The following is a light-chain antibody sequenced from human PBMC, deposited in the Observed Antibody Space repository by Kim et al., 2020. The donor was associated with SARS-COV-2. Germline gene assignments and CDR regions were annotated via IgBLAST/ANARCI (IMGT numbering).Light chain of an antibody. Sequence: EKVMTQSPDTLSVSPGERATLSCRASQSVSSNLAWYQQKPGQAPRLLIYGASTRATDIPARFSGSGSGTEFTLTISSLQSEDFGVYYCQQYNNWPLTFGGGTKVDIK. V-gene: IGKV3-15*01. CDR2: GAS. CDR1: QSVSSN. J-gene: IGKJ4*01. CDR3: QQYNNWPLT.